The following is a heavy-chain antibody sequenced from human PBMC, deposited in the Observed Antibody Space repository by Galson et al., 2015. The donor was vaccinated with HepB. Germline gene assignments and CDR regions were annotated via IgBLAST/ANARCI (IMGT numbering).Heavy chain of an antibody. J-gene: IGHJ4*02. V-gene: IGHV1-24*01. CDR2: FDPEDDDF. CDR1: GHSLNRLS. Sequence: SVKVSCKVSGHSLNRLSVHWVRQAPGKGLEWVGGFDPEDDDFIYAQRLQGRVTMAEDTSTDTASMELNSLISDDTAVYFCAAFSFVTIHLPYSFVYWGQGTLVTVSS. CDR3: AAFSFVTIHLPYSFVY. D-gene: IGHD2/OR15-2a*01.